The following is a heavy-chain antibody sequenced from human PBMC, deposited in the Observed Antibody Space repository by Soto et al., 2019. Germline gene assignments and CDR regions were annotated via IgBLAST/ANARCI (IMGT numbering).Heavy chain of an antibody. Sequence: VQLVQSGAVVTTPRSSVKVSCKASGGTFGSSGIKWVRQAPGPGLEWMGGIIPIFGTGNYAPKFKARATITADESTSTVYMELSSLRSDDTAVYYCASEGFSGSYLPYWGQGTLVTVSS. V-gene: IGHV1-69*01. CDR1: GGTFGSSG. CDR2: IIPIFGTG. J-gene: IGHJ4*02. CDR3: ASEGFSGSYLPY. D-gene: IGHD1-26*01.